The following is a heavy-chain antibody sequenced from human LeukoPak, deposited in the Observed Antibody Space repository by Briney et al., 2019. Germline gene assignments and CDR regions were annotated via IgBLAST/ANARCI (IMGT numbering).Heavy chain of an antibody. Sequence: GGSLRLSCAASGFTFSSYGMHWVRQAPGKGLEWVAFIRYDGSNKYYADSVKGRFTISRDNSKNTLYLQMNSLRAEDTAVYYCASLPRYSDTFDYWGQGTLVTVSS. J-gene: IGHJ4*02. CDR2: IRYDGSNK. D-gene: IGHD6-13*01. CDR3: ASLPRYSDTFDY. CDR1: GFTFSSYG. V-gene: IGHV3-30*02.